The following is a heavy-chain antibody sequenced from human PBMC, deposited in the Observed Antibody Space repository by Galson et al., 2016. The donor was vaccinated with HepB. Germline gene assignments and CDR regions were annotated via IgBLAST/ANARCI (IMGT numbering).Heavy chain of an antibody. CDR1: GYTFNTYS. D-gene: IGHD3-16*02. CDR2: IKPSGGNT. CDR3: ARELGHSFYFDY. V-gene: IGHV1-46*02. Sequence: SVKVSCKASGYTFNTYSMHWVRQAPGQGLEWMGIIKPSGGNTIYAQKFQDRITMTRDTSTSTVYMELISLRSEDTAVYYCARELGHSFYFDYWGQGTLLTVSS. J-gene: IGHJ4*02.